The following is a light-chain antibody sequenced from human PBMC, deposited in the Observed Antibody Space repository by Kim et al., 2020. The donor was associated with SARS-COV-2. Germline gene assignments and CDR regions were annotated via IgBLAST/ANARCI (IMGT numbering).Light chain of an antibody. V-gene: IGLV2-14*04. CDR3: SSYTSSSTWV. Sequence: GQSITISCTGTSSDVSGYNYVSWYQQHPGKAPTLMIYDVSKRPSGVSNRFSGSKSGNTASLTISGLQAEDEADYYCSSYTSSSTWVFGTGTKVTVL. J-gene: IGLJ1*01. CDR1: SSDVSGYNY. CDR2: DVS.